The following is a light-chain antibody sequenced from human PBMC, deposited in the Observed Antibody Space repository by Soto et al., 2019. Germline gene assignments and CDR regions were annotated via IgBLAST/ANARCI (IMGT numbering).Light chain of an antibody. CDR1: SSNIGAGYD. CDR3: QSYDSSLSGDVV. V-gene: IGLV1-40*01. J-gene: IGLJ2*01. Sequence: QSVLTQPPSVSGAPGQRVTISCTGRSSNIGAGYDVHWYQQLPGTAPKLLIYGNSNRPSGVPDRFSGSKSGTSASLAITGLQAEDEADYYCQSYDSSLSGDVVFGGGTQLTVL. CDR2: GNS.